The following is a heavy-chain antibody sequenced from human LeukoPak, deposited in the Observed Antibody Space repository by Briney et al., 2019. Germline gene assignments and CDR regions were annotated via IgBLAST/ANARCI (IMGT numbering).Heavy chain of an antibody. D-gene: IGHD5-24*01. CDR1: DFSFGNYW. CDR2: IKQDGSEK. CDR3: TRVGYIDEGIDY. Sequence: GGSLRLSCVASDFSFGNYWMNCVRQAPGKGLEWVANIKQDGSEKNYVDSVRGRFTISRDNAKNSLYLQMNSLRAEDTAIYYCTRVGYIDEGIDYWGQGTLVTVSP. V-gene: IGHV3-7*04. J-gene: IGHJ4*02.